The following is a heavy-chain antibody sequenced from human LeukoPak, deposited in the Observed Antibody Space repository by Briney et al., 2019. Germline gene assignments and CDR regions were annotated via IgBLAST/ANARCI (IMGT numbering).Heavy chain of an antibody. CDR3: ARQVSISCYSN. Sequence: PSETLSLTCTVSGGSISSSSYYGCWFRQPPGKVLELIATINYSGSTYYNLSLKSRVTMSVDTSKNQFSLRLSSVTAADTAVYYCARQVSISCYSNWGQGTLVTVSS. CDR1: GGSISSSSYY. J-gene: IGHJ4*02. CDR2: INYSGST. D-gene: IGHD2-2*01. V-gene: IGHV4-39*01.